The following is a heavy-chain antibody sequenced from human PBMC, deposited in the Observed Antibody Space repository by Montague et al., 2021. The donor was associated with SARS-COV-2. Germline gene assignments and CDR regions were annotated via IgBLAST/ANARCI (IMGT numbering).Heavy chain of an antibody. CDR2: IFYKGNT. Sequence: SETLSLTCTVSGGSVSSDTHNWAWIRQPPGKGLEWIASIFYKGNTYYNPSLRSRFTISINTSENQLFLRVASVTAADTAVYYCARVPNGRHDNWGPGALVTVSS. J-gene: IGHJ4*02. CDR1: GGSVSSDTHN. V-gene: IGHV4-39*01. CDR3: ARVPNGRHDN. D-gene: IGHD2-8*01.